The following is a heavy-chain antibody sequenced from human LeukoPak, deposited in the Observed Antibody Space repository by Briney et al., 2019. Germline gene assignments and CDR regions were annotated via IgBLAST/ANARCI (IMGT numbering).Heavy chain of an antibody. D-gene: IGHD3-22*01. V-gene: IGHV1-2*02. CDR1: GYTFTGYY. J-gene: IGHJ4*02. CDR2: INPNSGGT. Sequence: GASVKVSCKASGYTFTGYYMHWVRQAPGQGLEWMGWINPNSGGTNYAQKFQGRVTMTRDTSIGTAYMELSRLRSDDTAVYYCAREGTYYYDSSGYYGGYYFDYWGQGTLVTVSS. CDR3: AREGTYYYDSSGYYGGYYFDY.